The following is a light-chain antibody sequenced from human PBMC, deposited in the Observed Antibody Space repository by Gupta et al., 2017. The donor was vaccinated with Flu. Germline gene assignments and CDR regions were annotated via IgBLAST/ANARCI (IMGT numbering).Light chain of an antibody. V-gene: IGLV3-21*02. CDR2: EGS. CDR3: QVWASSTENGV. Sequence: GETASITCGGDNIGSKCVEWYQQRPGRAPGMVGSEGSDRPSGIPERFGGSNSGNAANLTISRVEDGDEADDDCQVWASSTENGVFGGGTKLTVL. CDR1: NIGSKC. J-gene: IGLJ3*02.